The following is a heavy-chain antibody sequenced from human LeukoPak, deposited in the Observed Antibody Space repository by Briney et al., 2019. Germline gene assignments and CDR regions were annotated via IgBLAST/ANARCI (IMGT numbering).Heavy chain of an antibody. CDR2: ISWNGGSK. Sequence: GGSLRLSCAASGFTFDDYGMSWVRQVPGKGLECVSGISWNGGSKGYAASVKGRFTTSRDNAKNSLYLQMNSLRAEDTAVYYCARDAAPGSVLRYFDWSPRPYGMDVWGQGTTVTVSS. CDR1: GFTFDDYG. V-gene: IGHV3-20*04. D-gene: IGHD3-9*01. CDR3: ARDAAPGSVLRYFDWSPRPYGMDV. J-gene: IGHJ6*02.